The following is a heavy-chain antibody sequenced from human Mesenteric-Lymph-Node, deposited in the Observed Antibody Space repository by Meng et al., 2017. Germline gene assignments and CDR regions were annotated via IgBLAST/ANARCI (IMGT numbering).Heavy chain of an antibody. J-gene: IGHJ4*02. Sequence: SVKVSCKASGGTFSSYTISWVRQAPGQGLEWMGRIIPILGIANYAQKFQGRVTITAGKSTSTAYMELSSLRSEDTAVYYCARDQGAYSSGWWPLDYWGQGTLVTVSS. V-gene: IGHV1-69*04. CDR2: IIPILGIA. CDR3: ARDQGAYSSGWWPLDY. D-gene: IGHD6-19*01. CDR1: GGTFSSYT.